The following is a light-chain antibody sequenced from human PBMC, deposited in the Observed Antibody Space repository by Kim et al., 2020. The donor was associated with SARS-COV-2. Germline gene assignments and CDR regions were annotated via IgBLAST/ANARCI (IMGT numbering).Light chain of an antibody. CDR3: QAWDSSTWV. CDR1: KWVDIN. Sequence: SGSPGTTATITYAGDKWVDINACWYQRKPGQSPVLVIYQDSKRPSGIPERFSGSNSGNTATLTISGTQAMNEADYYCQAWDSSTWVFGGGTQLTVL. J-gene: IGLJ3*02. CDR2: QDS. V-gene: IGLV3-1*01.